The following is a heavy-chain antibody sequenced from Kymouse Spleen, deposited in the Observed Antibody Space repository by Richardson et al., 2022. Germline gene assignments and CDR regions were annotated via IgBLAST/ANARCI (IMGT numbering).Heavy chain of an antibody. CDR1: GGSISSYY. V-gene: IGHV4-59*01. CDR3: ARGRAGTYGMDV. D-gene: IGHD1-1*01,IGHD1-20*01,IGHD1-7*01. Sequence: QVQLQESGPGLVKPSETLSLTCTVSGGSISSYYWSWIRQPPGKGLEWIGYIYYSGSTNYNPSLKSRVTISVDTSKNQFSLKLSSVTAADTAVYYCARGRAGTYGMDVWGQGTTVTVSS. J-gene: IGHJ6*02. CDR2: IYYSGST.